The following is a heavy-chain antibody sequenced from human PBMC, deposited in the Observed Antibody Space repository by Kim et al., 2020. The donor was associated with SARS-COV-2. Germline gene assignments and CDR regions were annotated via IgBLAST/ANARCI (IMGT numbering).Heavy chain of an antibody. CDR3: AKEGSYSSGWYFDY. J-gene: IGHJ4*02. D-gene: IGHD6-19*01. Sequence: GGSLRLSCAASGFTFSSYAMSCVRQAPGKGLEWVSAISGSGGSTYYADSVKGRFTISRDNSKNTLYLQMNSLRAEDTSVYYCAKEGSYSSGWYFDYWGQGTLVTVSS. V-gene: IGHV3-23*01. CDR1: GFTFSSYA. CDR2: ISGSGGST.